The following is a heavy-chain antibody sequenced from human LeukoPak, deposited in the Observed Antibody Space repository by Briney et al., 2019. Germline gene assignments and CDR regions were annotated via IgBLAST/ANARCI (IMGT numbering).Heavy chain of an antibody. D-gene: IGHD3-22*01. J-gene: IGHJ4*02. CDR2: IIPIFGTA. Sequence: GASVKVSCKASGGTFSSYAISWVRQAPGQGLEWMGGIIPIFGTANYAQKFQGRVTTTADESTSTAYMELSSLRSEDTAVYYCATRGDSSGYYYGSIDYWGQGTLVTVSS. CDR3: ATRGDSSGYYYGSIDY. V-gene: IGHV1-69*13. CDR1: GGTFSSYA.